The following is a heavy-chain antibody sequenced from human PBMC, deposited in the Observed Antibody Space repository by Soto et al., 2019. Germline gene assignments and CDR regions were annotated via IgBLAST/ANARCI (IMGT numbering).Heavy chain of an antibody. Sequence: GASVKVSCKASGGTFSSYTISWVRQAPGQGLEWMGRIIPILGIANYAQKFQGRVTITADKSTSTAYMELSSLRSEDTAVYYCARVGILYGGFAFDIWGQGTVVTVSS. CDR1: GGTFSSYT. CDR2: IIPILGIA. CDR3: ARVGILYGGFAFDI. J-gene: IGHJ3*02. V-gene: IGHV1-69*02. D-gene: IGHD2-8*01.